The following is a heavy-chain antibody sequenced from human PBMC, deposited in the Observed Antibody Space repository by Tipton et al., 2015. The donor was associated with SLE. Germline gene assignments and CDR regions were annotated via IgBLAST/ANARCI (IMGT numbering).Heavy chain of an antibody. CDR2: LYYSGNN. D-gene: IGHD2-8*01. CDR3: ARGYGADGVCYGFGFFDY. J-gene: IGHJ4*01. V-gene: IGHV4-39*07. CDR1: GGSIRSSRHF. Sequence: TLSLTCTVSGGSIRSSRHFWGWIRQPPGKGLEWIGVLYYSGNNSYNPSLKSPVTLSIDTSKNQFSLKRRAVTAADTAVYFCARGYGADGVCYGFGFFDYWGKETWSPSPQ.